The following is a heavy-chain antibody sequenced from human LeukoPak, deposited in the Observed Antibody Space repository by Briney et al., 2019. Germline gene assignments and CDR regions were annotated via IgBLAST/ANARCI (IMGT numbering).Heavy chain of an antibody. CDR1: GGSISSSSYY. V-gene: IGHV4-39*01. CDR3: ASPGIAAAGTWEEGY. J-gene: IGHJ4*02. Sequence: SETLSLTCTVSGGSISSSSYYWGWIRQPPGKGLEWIGSIYYSGSTYYNPSLKSRVAISVDTSKNQFSLKLSSVTAADTAVYYCASPGIAAAGTWEEGYWGQGTLVTVSS. CDR2: IYYSGST. D-gene: IGHD6-13*01.